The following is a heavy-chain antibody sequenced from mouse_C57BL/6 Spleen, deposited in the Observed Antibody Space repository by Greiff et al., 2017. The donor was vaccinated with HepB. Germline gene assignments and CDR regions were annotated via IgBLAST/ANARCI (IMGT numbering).Heavy chain of an antibody. V-gene: IGHV5-4*01. CDR3: AREDYYYFDY. CDR1: GFTFSSYA. J-gene: IGHJ2*01. Sequence: DVKLQESGGGLVKPGGSLKLSCAASGFTFSSYAMSWVRQTPEKRLEWVATISDGGSYTYYPDNVKGRFTISRDNAKNNLYLQMSHLKSEDTAMYYCAREDYYYFDYWGQGTTLTVSS. D-gene: IGHD1-1*02. CDR2: ISDGGSYT.